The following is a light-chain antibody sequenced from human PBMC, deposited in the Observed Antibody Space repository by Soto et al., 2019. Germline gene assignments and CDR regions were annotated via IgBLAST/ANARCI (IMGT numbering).Light chain of an antibody. V-gene: IGKV1-6*01. CDR3: LQDYNYPRT. J-gene: IGKJ1*01. CDR1: QGIRNE. CDR2: AAS. Sequence: ALQMTQSPSSLSASVGDRVTITCRASQGIRNELSWYQEKPGKAPKLLIYAASSLQGGVPSRFSGSGSGTEFPLTISSLKPEDFATYYCLQDYNYPRTFGQGTKVEIK.